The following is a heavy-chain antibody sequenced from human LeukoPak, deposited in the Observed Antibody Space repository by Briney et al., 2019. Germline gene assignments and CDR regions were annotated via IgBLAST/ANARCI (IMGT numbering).Heavy chain of an antibody. CDR1: GYTFTSYD. CDR2: MNPNSGNT. D-gene: IGHD3-9*01. J-gene: IGHJ3*02. V-gene: IGHV1-8*01. CDR3: RISIFDWAFDI. Sequence: ASVKVSCKASGYTFTSYDINWVRQATGQALEWMGWMNPNSGNTGYAQKFQGRVTMTRNTSISTAYMELSSLRSEDTAVYYCRISIFDWAFDIWGQGTMVTVSS.